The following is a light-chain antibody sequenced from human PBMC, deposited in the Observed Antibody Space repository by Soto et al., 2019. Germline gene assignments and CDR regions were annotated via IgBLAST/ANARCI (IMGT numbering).Light chain of an antibody. Sequence: EVVMTQSPATPSVSPGERATLSCRASQSVSSSLAWYQRKPGQAPRLLIYGASSRATGIPDRFSGSGSGTDFTLTISRLEPEDFAVYYCQQYGSYPLTFGGGTKVDIK. V-gene: IGKV3-20*01. CDR3: QQYGSYPLT. CDR1: QSVSSS. CDR2: GAS. J-gene: IGKJ4*01.